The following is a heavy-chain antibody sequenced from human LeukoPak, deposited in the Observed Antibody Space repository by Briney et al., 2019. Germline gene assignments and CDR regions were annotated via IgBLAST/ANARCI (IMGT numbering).Heavy chain of an antibody. V-gene: IGHV3-73*01. CDR1: GFTFSGSA. CDR3: AKGMVRGVIIAKSHFDY. CDR2: IRSKANSYAT. J-gene: IGHJ4*02. D-gene: IGHD3-10*01. Sequence: PGGSLRLSCAASGFTFSGSAMHWVRQASGKGLEWVGRIRSKANSYATAYAASVKGRFTISRDDSKNTAYLQMNSLKTEDTAVYYCAKGMVRGVIIAKSHFDYWGQGTLVTVSS.